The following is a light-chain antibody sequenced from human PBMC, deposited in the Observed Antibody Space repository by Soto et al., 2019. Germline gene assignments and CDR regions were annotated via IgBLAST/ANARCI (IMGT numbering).Light chain of an antibody. Sequence: QSVLTQPPSVSEAPRQRVPISCSGSSSNIGNNAVNWYQQLPGKAPKLLIYYDDLLPSGVSDRFSGSKSGTSASLAISGLQSEDEADYYCAAWDDSLAYVVFGGGTKLTVL. CDR2: YDD. J-gene: IGLJ2*01. CDR3: AAWDDSLAYVV. CDR1: SSNIGNNA. V-gene: IGLV1-36*01.